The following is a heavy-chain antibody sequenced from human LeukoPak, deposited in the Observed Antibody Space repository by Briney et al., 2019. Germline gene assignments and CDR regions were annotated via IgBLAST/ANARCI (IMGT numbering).Heavy chain of an antibody. J-gene: IGHJ4*02. Sequence: TGGSLRLSCATSGFTFSTYWMSWVRQAPGKGLEWVANIKQDGSETYYADSVKGRFTIFRDNAKNSLYLQMDGLRVEDTAVYYCANGDGSDYWGQGTLVIVSS. CDR2: IKQDGSET. D-gene: IGHD5-24*01. CDR1: GFTFSTYW. CDR3: ANGDGSDY. V-gene: IGHV3-7*01.